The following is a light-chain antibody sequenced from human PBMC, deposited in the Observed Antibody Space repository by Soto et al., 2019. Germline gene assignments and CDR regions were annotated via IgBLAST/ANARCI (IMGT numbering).Light chain of an antibody. CDR1: SSDVGSYNL. V-gene: IGLV2-23*02. CDR3: CSYAGRDVV. CDR2: EVS. J-gene: IGLJ2*01. Sequence: QSVLTQPASVSGSPGQSITISCTGTSSDVGSYNLVSWYQQHPGKAPKLMIYEVSKRPSGVSNRFSGSKSGNTASLTISGLQTAEEGDYYCCSYAGRDVVFGGRNKVNV.